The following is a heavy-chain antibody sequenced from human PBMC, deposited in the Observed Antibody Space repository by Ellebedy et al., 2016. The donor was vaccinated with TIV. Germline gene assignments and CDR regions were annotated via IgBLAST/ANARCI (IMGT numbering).Heavy chain of an antibody. J-gene: IGHJ6*02. CDR3: AKVQFPEYYYYYGMDV. CDR2: ISYDGSNK. V-gene: IGHV3-30*04. Sequence: GGSLRLXXAASGFTFSSYAMHWVRQAPGKGLEWVAVISYDGSNKYYADSVKGRFTISRDNSKNTLYLQMNSLRAEDTAVYYCAKVQFPEYYYYYGMDVWGQGTTVTVSS. CDR1: GFTFSSYA.